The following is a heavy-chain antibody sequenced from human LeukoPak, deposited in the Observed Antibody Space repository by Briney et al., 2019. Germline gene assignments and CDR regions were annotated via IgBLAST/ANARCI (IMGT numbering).Heavy chain of an antibody. Sequence: ASVKVSCKASGYTFSSNDINWVRQAPGQGLEWMGIINPSGGSTSYAQKFQGRVTMTRDTSTSTVYMELSSLRSEDTAVYYCARVGEMEYYFDYWGQGTLVTVPS. J-gene: IGHJ4*02. CDR1: GYTFSSND. CDR3: ARVGEMEYYFDY. CDR2: INPSGGST. V-gene: IGHV1-46*01. D-gene: IGHD3-3*01.